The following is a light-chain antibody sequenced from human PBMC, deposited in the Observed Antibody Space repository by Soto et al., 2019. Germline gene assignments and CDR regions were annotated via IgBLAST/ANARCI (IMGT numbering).Light chain of an antibody. CDR1: SSNIGSNT. V-gene: IGLV1-44*01. CDR2: NDD. Sequence: QSVLTQPPSASGTPGQRVTISCSGSSSNIGSNTVNWYQQLPGTAPKLLIYNDDQRPSGVPDRFSGSKSGTSASLAISGLQYEDEADYYCAAWDASLTGVVFGGGTKRTVL. CDR3: AAWDASLTGVV. J-gene: IGLJ2*01.